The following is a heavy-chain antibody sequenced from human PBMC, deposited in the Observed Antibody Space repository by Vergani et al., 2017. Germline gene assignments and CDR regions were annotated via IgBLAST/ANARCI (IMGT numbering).Heavy chain of an antibody. CDR2: INAGNGNT. Sequence: QVQLVQSGAEVKKPGASVKVSCTASGYTFTSYAMHWVRQAPGQRLEWMGWINAGNGNTKYSQKFQGRVTITRDTSASTAYTELSSLRSEDTAVYYCAREGFYDYVWGSYRLRGGYYFDYWGQGTLVTVSS. D-gene: IGHD3-16*02. V-gene: IGHV1-3*01. CDR3: AREGFYDYVWGSYRLRGGYYFDY. J-gene: IGHJ4*02. CDR1: GYTFTSYA.